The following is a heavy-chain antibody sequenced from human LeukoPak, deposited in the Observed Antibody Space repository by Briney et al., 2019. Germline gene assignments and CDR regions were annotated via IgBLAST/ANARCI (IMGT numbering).Heavy chain of an antibody. Sequence: GGSLRLSCAASGFTFSSYAMSWVRQAPGKGLEWVSVISGSGGSTYYSDSVKGRFTISRDNSKNTLYLQMISLRAEDTAVYYCARDGRYGDCAFDIWGQGTMVTVSS. D-gene: IGHD4-17*01. CDR3: ARDGRYGDCAFDI. J-gene: IGHJ3*02. CDR2: ISGSGGST. CDR1: GFTFSSYA. V-gene: IGHV3-23*01.